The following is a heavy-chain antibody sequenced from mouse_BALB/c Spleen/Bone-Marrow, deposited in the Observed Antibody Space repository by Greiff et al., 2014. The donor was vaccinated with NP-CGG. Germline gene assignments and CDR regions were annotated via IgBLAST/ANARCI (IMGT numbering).Heavy chain of an antibody. D-gene: IGHD1-2*01. J-gene: IGHJ3*01. CDR2: INPYNDGT. V-gene: IGHV1-14*01. CDR1: GYTFTSYV. Sequence: VQLKESGPELVKPGASVKMSCKASGYTFTSYVMHWVKQKPGQGLEWIGYINPYNDGTKYNEKFKGKATLTSDKSSSTAYMELSSLTSEDSAVYYCARRQFITTAAWFAYWGQGTLVTVSA. CDR3: ARRQFITTAAWFAY.